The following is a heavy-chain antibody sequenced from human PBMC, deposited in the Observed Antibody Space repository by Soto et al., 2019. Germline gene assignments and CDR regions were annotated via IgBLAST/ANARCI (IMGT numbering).Heavy chain of an antibody. CDR1: GFTFSDYY. CDR3: ARVLGGNSHHDAFDI. V-gene: IGHV3-11*06. Sequence: GGSLRLSCAASGFTFSDYYMSWIRQAPGKGLEWVSYISSSSSYTNYADSVKGRFTISRDNAKNSLYLQMNSLRAEDTAVYYCARVLGGNSHHDAFDIWGQGTMVTVSS. D-gene: IGHD2-21*02. J-gene: IGHJ3*02. CDR2: ISSSSSYT.